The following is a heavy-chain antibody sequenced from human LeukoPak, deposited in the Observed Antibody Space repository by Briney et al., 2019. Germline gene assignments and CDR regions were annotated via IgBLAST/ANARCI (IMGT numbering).Heavy chain of an antibody. CDR2: ISYDGSNK. Sequence: GGSLRLSCAASGFTFSSYGMHWVRQAPGKGLEWVAVISYDGSNKYYADSVKGRFTISRDNSKNTLYLQMNSLRAEDTAVYNCAKDKEREDIVVVPAAADYWGQGTLVTVSS. CDR1: GFTFSSYG. CDR3: AKDKEREDIVVVPAAADY. J-gene: IGHJ4*02. V-gene: IGHV3-30*18. D-gene: IGHD2-2*01.